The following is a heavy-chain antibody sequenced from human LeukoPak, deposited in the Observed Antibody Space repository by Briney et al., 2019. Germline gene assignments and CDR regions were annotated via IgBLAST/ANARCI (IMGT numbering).Heavy chain of an antibody. V-gene: IGHV3-48*03. D-gene: IGHD3-10*01. CDR3: AREGSFYFDY. J-gene: IGHJ4*02. Sequence: GGSLRLSCAASGFTFSSYEMHWVRQAPGKGLEWVSYISSSADAIYYADSVKGRFTISRDNAKNSLYLQMNSLRAEDTAVYYCAREGSFYFDYWGQGTLVTVSS. CDR2: ISSSADAI. CDR1: GFTFSSYE.